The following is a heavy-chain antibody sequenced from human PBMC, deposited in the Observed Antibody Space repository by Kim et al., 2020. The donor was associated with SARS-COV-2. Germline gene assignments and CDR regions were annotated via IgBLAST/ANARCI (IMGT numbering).Heavy chain of an antibody. CDR2: IYYSGST. CDR3: ARRAAAGPKTSVFDY. J-gene: IGHJ4*02. CDR1: GGSISSSSYY. Sequence: SETLSLTCTVSGGSISSSSYYWGWIRQPPGKGLEWIGSIYYSGSTYYNPSLKSRVTISVDTSKNQFSLKLSSVTAADTAVYYCARRAAAGPKTSVFDYWGQGTLVTVSS. D-gene: IGHD6-13*01. V-gene: IGHV4-39*01.